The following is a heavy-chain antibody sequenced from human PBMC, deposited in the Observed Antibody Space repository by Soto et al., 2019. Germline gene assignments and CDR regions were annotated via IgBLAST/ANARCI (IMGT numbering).Heavy chain of an antibody. D-gene: IGHD2-15*01. Sequence: EVQLLESGGGLVQPGGSLRLSCAASGFMFSSYVMNWVRQAPGKGLEWVSSITDNGGSTYYADSVKGRFTISRDNAKNTLYLQMNCLSAADTAVYYCAKDICGPSRCYNDYWGHGTLVTVSP. CDR3: AKDICGPSRCYNDY. J-gene: IGHJ4*01. CDR2: ITDNGGST. CDR1: GFMFSSYV. V-gene: IGHV3-23*01.